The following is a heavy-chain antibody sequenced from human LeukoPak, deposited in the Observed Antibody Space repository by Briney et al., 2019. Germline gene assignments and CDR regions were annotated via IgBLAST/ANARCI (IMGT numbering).Heavy chain of an antibody. CDR1: GGTFSSYA. Sequence: GASVKVSCKASGGTFSSYAISWVRQAPGQGLEWMGRIIPILGIANYAQKFQGRVTITADKSTSTAYMELSSLRSEDTAVYYCASPPSGVYYDSSGYYYVYWGQGTLVTVSS. CDR2: IIPILGIA. J-gene: IGHJ4*02. CDR3: ASPPSGVYYDSSGYYYVY. D-gene: IGHD3-22*01. V-gene: IGHV1-69*04.